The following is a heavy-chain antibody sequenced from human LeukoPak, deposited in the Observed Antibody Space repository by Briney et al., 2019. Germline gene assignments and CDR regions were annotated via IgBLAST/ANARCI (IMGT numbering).Heavy chain of an antibody. CDR1: GYSFTGYY. D-gene: IGHD4-23*01. CDR2: INPNSGDT. J-gene: IGHJ4*02. V-gene: IGHV1-2*02. Sequence: ASVKVSCKASGYSFTGYYIHWVRQAPGQGLEWMAWINPNSGDTNFAQKFQGRVTMTTDTSTSTAYMELRSLRSDDTAVYYCATLYGGNSGVDYWGQGTLVTVSS. CDR3: ATLYGGNSGVDY.